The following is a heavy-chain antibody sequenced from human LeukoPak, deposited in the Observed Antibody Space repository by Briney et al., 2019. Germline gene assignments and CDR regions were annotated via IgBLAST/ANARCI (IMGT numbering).Heavy chain of an antibody. D-gene: IGHD3-9*01. CDR2: IWYDGST. CDR3: ARDRTTILSSFDI. CDR1: GFTFSNYG. V-gene: IGHV3-33*01. J-gene: IGHJ3*02. Sequence: PARSLRLSCAASGFTFSNYGMHWVRQAPGKGLEWVEGIWYDGSTYYTDSVKGRITISRDNSKNTLYLQMNTLGAEDTAVYYCARDRTTILSSFDIWGQGTMVTVSS.